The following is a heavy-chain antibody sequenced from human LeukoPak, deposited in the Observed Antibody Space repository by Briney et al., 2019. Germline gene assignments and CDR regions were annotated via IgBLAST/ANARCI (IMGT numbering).Heavy chain of an antibody. CDR2: ISYDGSNE. Sequence: GGSLRLSCAASGFTFSSYAMHWVRQAPGKGLEWVAVISYDGSNEYYADSVKGRFTISRDNSKNTLYLQMNSLRAEDTAVYYCARDRVVRGVILDYWGQGTLVTVSS. J-gene: IGHJ4*02. V-gene: IGHV3-30*04. D-gene: IGHD3-10*01. CDR1: GFTFSSYA. CDR3: ARDRVVRGVILDY.